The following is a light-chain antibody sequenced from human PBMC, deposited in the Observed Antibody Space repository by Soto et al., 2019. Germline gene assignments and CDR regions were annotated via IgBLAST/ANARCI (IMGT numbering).Light chain of an antibody. CDR2: EVN. CDR1: GGKVGNYDL. J-gene: IGLJ3*02. V-gene: IGLV2-23*02. CDR3: CSYAGNGAWV. Sequence: QSALTQPDYVSGSPGQAITIYCAGSGGKVGNYDLLSWYQQVAGKAPKLIIFEVNRRPSGVSDRFSGSKSGNTASLTISGLQAEDEADFFCCSYAGNGAWVFGGGTKLTVL.